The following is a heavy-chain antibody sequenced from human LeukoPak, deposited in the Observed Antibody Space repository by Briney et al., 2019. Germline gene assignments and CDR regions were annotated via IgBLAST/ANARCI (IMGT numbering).Heavy chain of an antibody. CDR3: AREAYYDFWSGYYFGETGSRGYFDY. CDR2: ISYDGSNK. J-gene: IGHJ4*02. D-gene: IGHD3-3*01. V-gene: IGHV3-30-3*01. CDR1: GFTFSSYA. Sequence: GGSLRLSCAASGFTFSSYAMHWVRQAPGKGLEWVAVISYDGSNKYYADSVKGRFTISRDNSKNTLYLQMNSLRAEDTAVYYCAREAYYDFWSGYYFGETGSRGYFDYWGQGTLVTVSS.